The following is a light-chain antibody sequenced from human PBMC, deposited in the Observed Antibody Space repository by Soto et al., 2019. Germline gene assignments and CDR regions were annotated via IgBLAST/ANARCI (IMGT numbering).Light chain of an antibody. J-gene: IGKJ5*01. CDR1: QSVSSSY. Sequence: EIVLTQSPGTLSLSPGERATLSCRASQSVSSSYLAWYQQKPGQAPRLLIYGASSRATGIPDRFSGSGSGTDFTLTISRLEPEDFAVYYCKQYGSSLITFGQGTRL. V-gene: IGKV3-20*01. CDR2: GAS. CDR3: KQYGSSLIT.